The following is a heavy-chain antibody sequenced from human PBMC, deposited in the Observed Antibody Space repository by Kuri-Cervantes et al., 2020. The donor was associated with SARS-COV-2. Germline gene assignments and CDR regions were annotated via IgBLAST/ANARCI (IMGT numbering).Heavy chain of an antibody. D-gene: IGHD3-10*01. CDR2: IIPIFGTA. V-gene: IGHV1-69*06. CDR3: AREGAGTLYTSRYYGMDV. J-gene: IGHJ6*02. Sequence: SVKVSCKASGGTFSSYAISWVRQAPGQGLEWMGGIIPIFGTANYAQKFQGRVTITADKSTSTAYMELSSLRSEDTAVHYCAREGAGTLYTSRYYGMDVWGQGTTVTVSS. CDR1: GGTFSSYA.